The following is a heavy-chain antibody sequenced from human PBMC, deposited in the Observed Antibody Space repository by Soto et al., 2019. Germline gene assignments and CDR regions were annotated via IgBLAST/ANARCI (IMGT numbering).Heavy chain of an antibody. J-gene: IGHJ5*02. Sequence: PSETLSLTCTVSGGSISGYYWIWIRQPPGKGLEWIGYIYYSGSTNYNPSLKSRVTISVDTSKNQFSLKLSSVTAADTAVYYCARSVLNWFDPWGQGTLVTVSS. V-gene: IGHV4-59*01. CDR2: IYYSGST. D-gene: IGHD6-6*01. CDR3: ARSVLNWFDP. CDR1: GGSISGYY.